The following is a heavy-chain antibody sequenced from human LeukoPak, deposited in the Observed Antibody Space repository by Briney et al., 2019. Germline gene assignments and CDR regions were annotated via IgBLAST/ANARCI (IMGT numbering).Heavy chain of an antibody. CDR3: ARDSYTNYVNYFDY. V-gene: IGHV1-2*04. D-gene: IGHD3-16*01. Sequence: ASVKVSCKASGYTFTGYYMHWVRQAPGQGLEWMGWINPNSGGTNYAQKFQGWVTMTRDTSISTAYMELRSLRSDDTAVYYCARDSYTNYVNYFDYWGQGTLVTVSS. CDR2: INPNSGGT. CDR1: GYTFTGYY. J-gene: IGHJ4*02.